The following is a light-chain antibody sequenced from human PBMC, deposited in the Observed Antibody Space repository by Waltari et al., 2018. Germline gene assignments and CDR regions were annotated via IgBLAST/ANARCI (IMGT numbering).Light chain of an antibody. CDR1: PSGTKA. J-gene: IGLJ2*01. Sequence: SYVMTPLSPMSVPPGQTASIVCGGRPSGTKALHWFPRKAGQAPPLVLHDDDTRPSGIPDRFSGTNSGDTATLTISGVEAEDEADYFCQVWDSHTVVFGGGTNLTVL. CDR3: QVWDSHTVV. V-gene: IGLV3-21*02. CDR2: DDD.